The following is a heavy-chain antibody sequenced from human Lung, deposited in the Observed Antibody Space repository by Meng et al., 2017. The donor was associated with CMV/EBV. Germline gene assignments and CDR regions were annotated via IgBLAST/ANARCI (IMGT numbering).Heavy chain of an antibody. CDR2: ISFDGSYE. V-gene: IGHV3-30*03. D-gene: IGHD2-15*01. Sequence: FIFRVYGMHWVRRAPGKGLEWVAIISFDGSYEYYADSVKGRFRISRDNSRDTLYLQMNSLIADDTAVYYCARSDGSGASYYSTFFDYWGQGTLVTVSS. CDR3: ARSDGSGASYYSTFFDY. J-gene: IGHJ4*02. CDR1: FIFRVYG.